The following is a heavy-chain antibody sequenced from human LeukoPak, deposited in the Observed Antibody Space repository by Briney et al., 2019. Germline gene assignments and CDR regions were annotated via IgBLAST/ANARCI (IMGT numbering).Heavy chain of an antibody. CDR1: GGSISSSSYY. V-gene: IGHV4-39*01. J-gene: IGHJ4*02. D-gene: IGHD2-2*02. CDR3: ARQWGYCSSTSCYTDY. CDR2: IYYSGST. Sequence: PSETLSLTCTVSGGSISSSSYYWGWIRQPPGKGLEWIGSIYYSGSTYYNPSLKSRVTISVDTPKNQFSLKLSSVTAADTAVYYCARQWGYCSSTSCYTDYWGQGTLVTVSS.